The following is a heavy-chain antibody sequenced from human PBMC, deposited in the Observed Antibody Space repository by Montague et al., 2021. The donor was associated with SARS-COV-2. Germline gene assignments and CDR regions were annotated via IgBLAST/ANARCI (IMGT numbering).Heavy chain of an antibody. CDR2: IYDSGST. CDR3: ARENTVTTFGGPYYIDS. V-gene: IGHV4-59*02. CDR1: GSSVRSYY. J-gene: IGHJ4*02. D-gene: IGHD4-17*01. Sequence: SETLSLTCIVSGSSVRSYYWSRIRQPPGKGLEWIGYIYDSGSTNYNPSLKSRVTISVDTSKNQFSLKLSSVTVADTAVYYCARENTVTTFGGPYYIDSWGQGTLVTVSA.